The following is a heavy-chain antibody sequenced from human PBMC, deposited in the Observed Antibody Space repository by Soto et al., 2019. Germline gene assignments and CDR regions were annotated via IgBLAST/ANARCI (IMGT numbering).Heavy chain of an antibody. CDR2: IYYSGST. CDR3: ARQTYGAFDI. CDR1: GGSISSSSYY. V-gene: IGHV4-39*01. Sequence: QLQLQESGPGLVKPSETLSLTCTVSGGSISSSSYYWGWIRQPPGKGLEWIGRIYYSGSTYYNPSLKSRVTLSVDTSKNQFSLKLSSVTAADTAVYYCARQTYGAFDIWGQGTMVTVSS. D-gene: IGHD3-10*01. J-gene: IGHJ3*02.